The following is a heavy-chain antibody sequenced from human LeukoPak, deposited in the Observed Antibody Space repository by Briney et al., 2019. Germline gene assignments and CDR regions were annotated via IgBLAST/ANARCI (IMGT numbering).Heavy chain of an antibody. D-gene: IGHD3-10*01. CDR2: INPNSGGT. Sequence: GASVKVSCKASGYTFPGYYMHWVRQAPGQGLEWMGWINPNSGGTNYAQKFQGRVTMTRDTSISTAYMELSRLRSDDTAVYYCARGGVRITMVRGVPAYGMDVWGQGTTVTVSS. CDR1: GYTFPGYY. CDR3: ARGGVRITMVRGVPAYGMDV. J-gene: IGHJ6*02. V-gene: IGHV1-2*02.